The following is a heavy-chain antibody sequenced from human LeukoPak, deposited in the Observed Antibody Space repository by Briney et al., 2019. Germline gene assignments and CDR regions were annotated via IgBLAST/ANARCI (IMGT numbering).Heavy chain of an antibody. V-gene: IGHV3-21*01. J-gene: IGHJ4*02. CDR2: ISSSRSYI. CDR3: ARDRVAGTARFDY. D-gene: IGHD6-13*01. Sequence: GGSLRLSCAASGFTFSSYWMGWVRQAPGKGLEWVSSISSSRSYIYYADSVKGRFTISRDNAKNSLYLQMNSLRAEDTAVYYCARDRVAGTARFDYWGQGTLVTVSS. CDR1: GFTFSSYW.